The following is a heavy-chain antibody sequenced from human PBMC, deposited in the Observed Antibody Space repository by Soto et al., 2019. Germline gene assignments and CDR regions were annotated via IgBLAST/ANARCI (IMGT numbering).Heavy chain of an antibody. CDR1: GYTFTSWY. D-gene: IGHD2-15*01. J-gene: IGHJ4*02. CDR3: AKDYRAGARNCGADICYPGVY. V-gene: IGHV1-46*01. Sequence: QVQLVQFGAEVKQPGASVKLSCKASGYTFTSWYIHWVRQAPGQGLEWMGLINPSGGGTIYAQKFQGRVTMTRDTSTSTVYMELSSLRFEDTAVYYCAKDYRAGARNCGADICYPGVYWGQGTLVTVSS. CDR2: INPSGGGT.